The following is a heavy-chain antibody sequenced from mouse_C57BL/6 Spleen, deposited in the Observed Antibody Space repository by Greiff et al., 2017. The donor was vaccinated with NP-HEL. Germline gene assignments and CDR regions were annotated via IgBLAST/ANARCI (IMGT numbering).Heavy chain of an antibody. J-gene: IGHJ2*01. CDR3: ARGGGTWYFDY. CDR2: IYPRSGNT. D-gene: IGHD4-1*01. V-gene: IGHV1-81*01. Sequence: QVQLQQSGAELARPGASVKLSCKASGYTFTSYGISWVKQRTGQGLEWIGEIYPRSGNTYYYEKFKGKATLTADKSSSTAYMELRSLTSEDSAVYFCARGGGTWYFDYWGQGTTLTVSS. CDR1: GYTFTSYG.